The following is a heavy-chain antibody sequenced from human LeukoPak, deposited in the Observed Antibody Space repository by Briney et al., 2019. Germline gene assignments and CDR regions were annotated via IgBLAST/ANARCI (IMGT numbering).Heavy chain of an antibody. CDR3: ARRPYHFDIIGPV. V-gene: IGHV4-39*07. D-gene: IGHD3-22*01. Sequence: PSETLSLTCTVSGGSISSSSYYWGWIRQPPGKGLEWIGSIYYSGSTYYNPSLKSRVTISVDTSKNQFSLKVNSLTAADTAVYYCARRPYHFDIIGPVWGQGTKVTVSS. CDR2: IYYSGST. CDR1: GGSISSSSYY. J-gene: IGHJ3*01.